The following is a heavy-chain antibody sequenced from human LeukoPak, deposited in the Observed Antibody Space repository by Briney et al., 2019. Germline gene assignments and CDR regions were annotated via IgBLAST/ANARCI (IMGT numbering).Heavy chain of an antibody. CDR2: INPSGGST. CDR3: ARVVVPYGSGSYVPGFDY. D-gene: IGHD3-10*01. CDR1: GYAFTSYY. V-gene: IGHV1-46*01. J-gene: IGHJ4*02. Sequence: ASVKVSCKASGYAFTSYYMHWVRQAPGQGLEWMGIINPSGGSTSYAQKFQGRVTMTRDTSTSTVYMELSSLRSEDTAVYYCARVVVPYGSGSYVPGFDYWGQGTLVTVSS.